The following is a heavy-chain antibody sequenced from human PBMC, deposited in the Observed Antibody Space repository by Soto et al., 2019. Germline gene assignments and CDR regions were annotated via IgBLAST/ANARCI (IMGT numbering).Heavy chain of an antibody. CDR2: IYPGHSDK. V-gene: IGHV5-51*01. J-gene: IGHJ6*02. CDR1: VYSFSSYW. D-gene: IGHD3-10*01. Sequence: PSESMKISCKGSVYSFSSYWIGWARQMTGKGLEWRGVIYPGHSDKRYSPSFQGQVTISVDKSISTAYLQWSSLKASDTAMYYCALQWFAELTDLVDVWGQGSTV. CDR3: ALQWFAELTDLVDV.